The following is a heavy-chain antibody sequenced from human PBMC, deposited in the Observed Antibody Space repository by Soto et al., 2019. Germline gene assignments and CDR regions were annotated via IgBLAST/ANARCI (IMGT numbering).Heavy chain of an antibody. CDR2: IWYDGSNK. CDR3: ARGVRGELERRGWFDP. D-gene: IGHD1-1*01. V-gene: IGHV3-33*01. J-gene: IGHJ5*02. Sequence: QVQLVESGGGVVQPGRSLRLSCAASGFTFSSYGMHWVRQAPGKGLEWVAVIWYDGSNKYYADSVKGRFTISRDNSKNTLYLQMSSLRAEDTAVYYCARGVRGELERRGWFDPWGQGTLVTVSS. CDR1: GFTFSSYG.